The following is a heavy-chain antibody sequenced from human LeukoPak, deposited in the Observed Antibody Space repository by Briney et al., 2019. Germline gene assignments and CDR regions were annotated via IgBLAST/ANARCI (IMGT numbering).Heavy chain of an antibody. CDR3: ARDVVGRGYCSGGTCFPDYYGMDV. J-gene: IGHJ6*02. D-gene: IGHD2-15*01. CDR2: INPNNGGT. Sequence: ASVKVSCKASGYTFIGYYMHWVRQAPGEGLEWMGWINPNNGGTNYAQKFQGRVTMTRDTSISTAYMELSRLRSDDTAVYYCARDVVGRGYCSGGTCFPDYYGMDVWGQGTTVTVSS. CDR1: GYTFIGYY. V-gene: IGHV1-2*02.